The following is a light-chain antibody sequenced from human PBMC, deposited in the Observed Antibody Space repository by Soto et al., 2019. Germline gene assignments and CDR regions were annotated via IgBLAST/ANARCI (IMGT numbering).Light chain of an antibody. CDR3: SSYTSNSTHVV. J-gene: IGLJ2*01. Sequence: SALTQPASVSGSPGQSITISCTGTSSDVGGYNYVSWYQQHPGKAPKLMIYEVSNRPSGVSNRFSGSKSGNTASLTISGLQAEDEADYYCSSYTSNSTHVVFGGGTKLSVL. V-gene: IGLV2-14*01. CDR1: SSDVGGYNY. CDR2: EVS.